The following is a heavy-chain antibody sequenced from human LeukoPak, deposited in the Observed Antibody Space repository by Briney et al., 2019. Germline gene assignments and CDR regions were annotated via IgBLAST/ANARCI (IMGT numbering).Heavy chain of an antibody. CDR2: ISYDGSNK. V-gene: IGHV3-30*03. D-gene: IGHD4-17*01. CDR3: ARVLNYGFHAIDI. Sequence: PGGSLRLSCAASGFTFRSYGMHWVRQAPGKGREGGAVISYDGSNKYYADSVKGRFTISRDNSKNTLYLQMNSLRAEDTAVYYCARVLNYGFHAIDIWGQGTMVTVSS. J-gene: IGHJ3*02. CDR1: GFTFRSYG.